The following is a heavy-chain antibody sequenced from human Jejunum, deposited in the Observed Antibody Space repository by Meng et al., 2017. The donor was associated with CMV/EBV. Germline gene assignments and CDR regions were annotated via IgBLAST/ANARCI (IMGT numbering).Heavy chain of an antibody. V-gene: IGHV4-31*03. J-gene: IGHJ4*02. D-gene: IGHD6-19*01. CDR3: ARVSSGWDYFDY. Sequence: VQLQASGPGLVKPSQTLSLTCTVSGGSVSSGGYYWTWIRQHPGKGLEWFGHIYYSGSTFYNPSLKRRVIISIGTSKNQFSLNLRSVTAADTAVYYCARVSSGWDYFDYWGQGTLVTVSS. CDR1: GGSVSSGGYY. CDR2: IYYSGST.